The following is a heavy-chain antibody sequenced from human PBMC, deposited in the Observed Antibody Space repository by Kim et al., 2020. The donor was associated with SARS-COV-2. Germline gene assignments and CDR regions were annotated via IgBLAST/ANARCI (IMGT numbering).Heavy chain of an antibody. V-gene: IGHV3-21*01. Sequence: GGSLRLSCAASGFTFSSYSMNWVRQAPGKGLEWVSSISSSSSNIYYADSVKGRFTISRDNAKNSLYLQMNSLRAEDTAVYYCARGYRGYYDSSGYYYVISPLHDVFDIWGQGTMVTVSS. J-gene: IGHJ3*02. CDR3: ARGYRGYYDSSGYYYVISPLHDVFDI. CDR1: GFTFSSYS. D-gene: IGHD3-22*01. CDR2: ISSSSSNI.